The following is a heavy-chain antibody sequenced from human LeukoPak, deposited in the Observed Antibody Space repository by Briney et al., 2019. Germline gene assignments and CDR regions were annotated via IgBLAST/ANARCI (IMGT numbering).Heavy chain of an antibody. CDR2: IYYSGST. Sequence: SETLSLTCTVSGGSISSSSYYWGWIRQPPGKGLEWIGSIYYSGSTYYNPSLKSRVTISVDTSKNQFSLKLSSVTAADTAVYYCARRRVVPAAMLDYWGQGTQVTVSS. J-gene: IGHJ4*02. V-gene: IGHV4-39*01. CDR1: GGSISSSSYY. D-gene: IGHD2-2*01. CDR3: ARRRVVPAAMLDY.